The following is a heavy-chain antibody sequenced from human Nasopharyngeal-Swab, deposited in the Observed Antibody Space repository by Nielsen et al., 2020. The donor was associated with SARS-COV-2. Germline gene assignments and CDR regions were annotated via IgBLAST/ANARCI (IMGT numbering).Heavy chain of an antibody. J-gene: IGHJ4*02. D-gene: IGHD6-13*01. CDR1: GFTVSSNY. CDR2: IYSGGTT. V-gene: IGHV3-53*01. Sequence: GESLKISCAASGFTVSSNYMSWVRQAPGKGLEWVSVIYSGGTTYYADSVKGRFTISRDNSKNSLYLQMNSLRAEDTAVFYCARLSIATAGVDFWGQGTLVTVSS. CDR3: ARLSIATAGVDF.